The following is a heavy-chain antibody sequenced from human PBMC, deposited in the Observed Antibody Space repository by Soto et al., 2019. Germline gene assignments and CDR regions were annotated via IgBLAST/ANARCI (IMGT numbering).Heavy chain of an antibody. CDR2: ISAYNGNT. D-gene: IGHD4-17*01. V-gene: IGHV1-18*01. J-gene: IGHJ4*02. CDR3: ARPSGGYGDYAWSLKY. Sequence: QVQLVQSGAEVKKPGASVKVSCKASGYTFTGYAIGWVRQAPGQGLEWMGWISAYNGNTYYAQKCQDRLTMTTDTSTSTAYMELRSLRSDDTAVYYCARPSGGYGDYAWSLKYWGQGTLVTVSS. CDR1: GYTFTGYA.